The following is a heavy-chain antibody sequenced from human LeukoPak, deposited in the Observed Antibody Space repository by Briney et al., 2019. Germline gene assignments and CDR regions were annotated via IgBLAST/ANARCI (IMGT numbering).Heavy chain of an antibody. D-gene: IGHD2-2*01. J-gene: IGHJ6*04. CDR3: AREEVVPAAMGYYYYYGMDV. CDR2: IYYSGST. CDR1: GGSISSGGYY. Sequence: SQTLSLTCTVSGGSISSGGYYWSWIRQQPGKGLEWIGYIYYSGSTYYNPSLKSRVTISVDTSKNQFSLKLSSVTAADTAVYYCAREEVVPAAMGYYYYYGMDVWGKGTTVTVSS. V-gene: IGHV4-31*03.